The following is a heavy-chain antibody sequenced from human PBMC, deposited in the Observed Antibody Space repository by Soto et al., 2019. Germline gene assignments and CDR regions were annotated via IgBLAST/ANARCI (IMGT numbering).Heavy chain of an antibody. CDR1: GFTVSDNY. CDR3: AREPSSSWFSC. CDR2: MYSGGST. J-gene: IGHJ5*01. Sequence: EVQLVESGGGLVQPGGSLRLSCAASGFTVSDNYMSWARQAPGKGLEWVSVMYSGGSTYYTDSVKGRFTISRDTSKNTLYLQMNSLRGEDTAVYYCAREPSSSWFSCWGQGTQVTVSS. D-gene: IGHD6-13*01. V-gene: IGHV3-66*01.